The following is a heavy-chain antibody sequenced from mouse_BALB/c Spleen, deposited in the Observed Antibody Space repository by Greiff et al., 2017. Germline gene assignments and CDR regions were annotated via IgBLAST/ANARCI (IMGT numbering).Heavy chain of an antibody. D-gene: IGHD1-1*01. CDR1: GFSLTSYD. V-gene: IGHV2-9-2*01. J-gene: IGHJ1*01. Sequence: QVQLQQSGPGLVAPSQSLSITCTVSGFSLTSYDISWIRQPPGQGLEWLGVIWTGGGTNYNSAFMSRLSISKDNSKSQVFLKMNSLQTDDTAIYYCVRDYYGSSYWYFDVWGAGTTVTVSS. CDR3: VRDYYGSSYWYFDV. CDR2: IWTGGGT.